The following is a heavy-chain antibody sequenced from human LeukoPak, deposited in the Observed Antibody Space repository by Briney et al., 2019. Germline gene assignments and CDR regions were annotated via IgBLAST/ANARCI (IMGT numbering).Heavy chain of an antibody. CDR1: GFTFSTYW. D-gene: IGHD6-13*01. CDR3: AREPYAAAGTDY. J-gene: IGHJ4*02. CDR2: IKEDGSEK. V-gene: IGHV3-7*01. Sequence: GGSLRLSCAASGFTFSTYWMSWVRQAPGKGLEWLANIKEDGSEKFYVDSVKGRFTISRDNAKNSLYLQMNSLRDEDTAVYYCAREPYAAAGTDYWGQGTLVTVSS.